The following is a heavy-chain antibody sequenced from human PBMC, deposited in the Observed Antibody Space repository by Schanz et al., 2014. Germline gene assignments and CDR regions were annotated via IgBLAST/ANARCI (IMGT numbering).Heavy chain of an antibody. V-gene: IGHV3-48*01. CDR3: ARVKYCTITRCYRTETEGIYYMDV. CDR1: GFTFSSYS. Sequence: EVQLVESGGGVVRPGGSLRLSCAASGFTFSSYSMNWVRQAPGKGLEWVSYISSSSSTRYYADSVKGRFTISRDNSKNTLYLQMKSLRAEDTAVYYCARVKYCTITRCYRTETEGIYYMDVWGKGTTVTVSS. CDR2: ISSSSSTR. D-gene: IGHD2-2*01. J-gene: IGHJ6*03.